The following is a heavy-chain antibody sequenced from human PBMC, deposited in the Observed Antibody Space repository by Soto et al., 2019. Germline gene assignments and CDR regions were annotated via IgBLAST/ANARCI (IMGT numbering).Heavy chain of an antibody. V-gene: IGHV3-21*01. CDR2: ISSSSSYI. D-gene: IGHD3-3*01. CDR3: ARDEGGITIFGVVIGDDAFDI. J-gene: IGHJ3*02. Sequence: GGSLRLSCAASGFTFSSYSMNWVRQAPGKGLEWVSSISSSSSYIYYADSVKGRFTISRDNAKNSLYLQMNSLRAEDTAVYYCARDEGGITIFGVVIGDDAFDIWGQGTMVTVSS. CDR1: GFTFSSYS.